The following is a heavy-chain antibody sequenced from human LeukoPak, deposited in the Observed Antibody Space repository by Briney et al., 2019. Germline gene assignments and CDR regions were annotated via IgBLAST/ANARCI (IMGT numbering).Heavy chain of an antibody. CDR1: GGTFISYA. Sequence: GASVKVSCKASGGTFISYAISWVRQAPGQGLEWMGGIIPIFGTANSAQKFQGRVTITTDESTSTAYMELSSLRSEDTAVYYCARVGSSWYNDYWGQGTLVTVSS. D-gene: IGHD6-13*01. CDR2: IIPIFGTA. V-gene: IGHV1-69*05. CDR3: ARVGSSWYNDY. J-gene: IGHJ4*02.